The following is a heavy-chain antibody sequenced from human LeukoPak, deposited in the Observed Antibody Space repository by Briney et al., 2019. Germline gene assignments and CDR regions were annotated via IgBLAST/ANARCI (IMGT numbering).Heavy chain of an antibody. CDR1: GFTFSSYA. CDR2: IKGSGEGT. V-gene: IGHV3-23*01. D-gene: IGHD6-19*01. CDR3: ARGQIAVPGIGSFDY. J-gene: IGHJ4*02. Sequence: GSLRLSCTASGFTFSSYAMSWLRQAPGKGLEWVSLIKGSGEGTFYADSVKGRFTISRDNSKNTLFLQMNSLRVEDTAVYYCARGQIAVPGIGSFDYWGQGTLITVSS.